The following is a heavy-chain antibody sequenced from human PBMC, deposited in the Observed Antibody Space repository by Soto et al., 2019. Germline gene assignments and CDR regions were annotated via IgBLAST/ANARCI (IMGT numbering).Heavy chain of an antibody. D-gene: IGHD6-19*01. CDR3: ARISGYSSGWSGY. V-gene: IGHV1-3*01. CDR2: INAGNGNT. Sequence: ASVKGSCKASGYTFTIYSMHWVRQAPGQRLEWMGWINAGNGNTKYSQKFQGRVTITRDTSASTAYMELSSLRSEDTAVYYCARISGYSSGWSGYWGQGTLVTVSS. CDR1: GYTFTIYS. J-gene: IGHJ4*02.